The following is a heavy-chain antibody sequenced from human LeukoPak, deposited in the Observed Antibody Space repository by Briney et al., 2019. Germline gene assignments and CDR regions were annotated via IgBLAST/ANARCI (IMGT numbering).Heavy chain of an antibody. CDR1: GFTFSSYG. D-gene: IGHD4-17*01. Sequence: PGGSLRLSCATSGFTFSSYGMSWVRQAPGKGLEWVSGIKSDGAGTSYVDSVKGRFTISRDNAKNTLDLQMNSLRAEDTAVYYCARGGYGAYMGWGQGMLVTVSS. CDR3: ARGGYGAYMG. V-gene: IGHV3-74*01. CDR2: IKSDGAGT. J-gene: IGHJ4*02.